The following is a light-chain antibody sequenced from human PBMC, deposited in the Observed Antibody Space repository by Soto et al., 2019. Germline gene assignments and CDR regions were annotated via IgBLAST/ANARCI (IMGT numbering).Light chain of an antibody. CDR3: QQYNNWPPYT. Sequence: EIVMRQSPATLSVSPGERVTLSCRASQSVSNNLAWYQQKPGQAPRLLIYDTSTRATGIPVRFSGSGSGTEFTLTISGLQSEDVAVYYCQQYNNWPPYTFGQGTKLEIK. CDR1: QSVSNN. J-gene: IGKJ2*01. CDR2: DTS. V-gene: IGKV3-15*01.